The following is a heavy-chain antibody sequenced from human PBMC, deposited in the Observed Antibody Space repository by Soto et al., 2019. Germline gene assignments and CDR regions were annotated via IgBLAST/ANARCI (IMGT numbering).Heavy chain of an antibody. CDR3: AREAWLYWFDP. Sequence: QVQLQQWGAGLLKPSETLSLTCAVYGGSFSGYYWSWIRQPPGKGLEWIGEINHSGSTNYNPSLKSRVTISVDTSKNQFSLKLSSVTAVDTAVYYCAREAWLYWFDPWGQGTLVSVSS. V-gene: IGHV4-34*01. CDR1: GGSFSGYY. D-gene: IGHD3-10*01. J-gene: IGHJ5*02. CDR2: INHSGST.